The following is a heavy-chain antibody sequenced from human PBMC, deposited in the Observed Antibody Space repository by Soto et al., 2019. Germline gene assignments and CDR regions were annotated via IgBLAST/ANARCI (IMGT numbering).Heavy chain of an antibody. CDR2: INHSGST. D-gene: IGHD3-22*01. Sequence: SETLSLTCAVYGGSFSGYYWSWIRQPPGKGLEWIGEINHSGSTNYNPSLKSRVTISVDTSKNQFSLKLSSVTAADTAVYYCARVSVVITRDYFDYWGQGALVTVSS. CDR3: ARVSVVITRDYFDY. J-gene: IGHJ4*02. CDR1: GGSFSGYY. V-gene: IGHV4-34*01.